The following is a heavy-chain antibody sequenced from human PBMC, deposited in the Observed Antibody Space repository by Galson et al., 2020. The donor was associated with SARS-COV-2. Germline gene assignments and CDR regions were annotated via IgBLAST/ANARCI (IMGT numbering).Heavy chain of an antibody. V-gene: IGHV4-30-4*07. CDR2: FYHSGKT. CDR3: ARLDYDGYRGAYYEPYSWFDP. CDR1: GGSISSADYT. Sequence: SETLSLTCTVSGGSISSADYTWSWIRQPPGKGLEWLGNFYHSGKTYSNPSLKSRVNISLDTSKNQLSLQLRSMTAADTAVYYCARLDYDGYRGAYYEPYSWFDPWGRGTLVTVSS. J-gene: IGHJ5*02. D-gene: IGHD3-3*01.